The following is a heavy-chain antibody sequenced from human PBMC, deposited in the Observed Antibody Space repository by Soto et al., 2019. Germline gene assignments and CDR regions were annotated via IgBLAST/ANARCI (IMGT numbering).Heavy chain of an antibody. CDR2: IYYSGST. CDR3: ARSGRDSSGYYLDY. Sequence: SETLSLTCTVSGVSISSYYWSWIRQPPGKGLEWIGYIYYSGSTYYNPSLKSRVTISVDTSKNQFSLKLSSVTAADTAVYYCARSGRDSSGYYLDYWGQGTLVTVSS. V-gene: IGHV4-30-4*01. J-gene: IGHJ4*02. CDR1: GVSISSYY. D-gene: IGHD3-22*01.